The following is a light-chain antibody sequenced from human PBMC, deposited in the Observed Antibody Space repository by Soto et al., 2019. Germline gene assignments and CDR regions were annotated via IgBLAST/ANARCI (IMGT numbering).Light chain of an antibody. Sequence: IQLTQSPSSLSASVGDRVTITCRASQDISSLLAWYQQKPGKAPKLLIYDASTLHSGVPSRFSGGGSGTDFTLTISSLQPEDFATYYCQQVNVYPSTFGGGAKVDIK. CDR3: QQVNVYPST. CDR2: DAS. V-gene: IGKV1-9*01. J-gene: IGKJ4*01. CDR1: QDISSL.